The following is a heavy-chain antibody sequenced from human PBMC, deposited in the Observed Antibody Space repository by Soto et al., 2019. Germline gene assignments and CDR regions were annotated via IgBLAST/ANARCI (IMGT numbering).Heavy chain of an antibody. D-gene: IGHD6-19*01. CDR3: AKSVAGTGFQH. V-gene: IGHV3-23*01. J-gene: IGHJ1*01. CDR1: GCTYSSYA. CDR2: ISGSGGST. Sequence: EVQLLESGGGLVQPGGSLRLSCGASGCTYSSYAMSWVRQAPGKGLEWVSAISGSGGSTYYADSVKGRFTISRDNSKNTLYLQMNSLRAEDTAVYYCAKSVAGTGFQHWGQGTLVAVSS.